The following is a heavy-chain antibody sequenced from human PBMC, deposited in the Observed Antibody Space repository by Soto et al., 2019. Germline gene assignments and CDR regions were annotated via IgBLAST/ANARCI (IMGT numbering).Heavy chain of an antibody. V-gene: IGHV3-53*01. J-gene: IGHJ6*02. D-gene: IGHD3-10*01. CDR2: IYNDGKT. CDR3: VRPLPSGQNYGMDV. Sequence: GGSLRLSCAASGLPVSTNYMSWVRQAPGKGLEWVSVIYNDGKTYYANSVKGRFTISRDASKNTLHLQMDSLRDEDTAVYYCVRPLPSGQNYGMDVWGQGTTVTVSS. CDR1: GLPVSTNY.